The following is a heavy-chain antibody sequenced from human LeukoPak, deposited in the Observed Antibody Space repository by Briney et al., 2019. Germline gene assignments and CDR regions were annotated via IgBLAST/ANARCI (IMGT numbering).Heavy chain of an antibody. J-gene: IGHJ4*02. Sequence: SETLSLTCTVSGGSISSYYWSWIRQPPGKGLEWIGYIYYSGSTNYNPSLKSRVTISVDTSKNQFSLKLSSVTAADTAVYYCARTGGQGLDYWGQGTLVTVSS. V-gene: IGHV4-59*08. D-gene: IGHD1-14*01. CDR3: ARTGGQGLDY. CDR2: IYYSGST. CDR1: GGSISSYY.